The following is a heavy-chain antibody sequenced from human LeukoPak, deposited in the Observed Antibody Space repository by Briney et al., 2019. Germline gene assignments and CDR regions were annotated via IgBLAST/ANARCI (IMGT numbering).Heavy chain of an antibody. CDR3: ARGGRRGAVDTAMVTP. Sequence: SVKVSCKASGGTFSSYAISWVRQAPGQGLEWMGGITPIFGTANYAQKFQGRVTITADESTSTAYMELSSLRSEDTAVYYCARGGRRGAVDTAMVTPWGQGTLVTVSS. J-gene: IGHJ5*02. CDR2: ITPIFGTA. D-gene: IGHD5-18*01. V-gene: IGHV1-69*13. CDR1: GGTFSSYA.